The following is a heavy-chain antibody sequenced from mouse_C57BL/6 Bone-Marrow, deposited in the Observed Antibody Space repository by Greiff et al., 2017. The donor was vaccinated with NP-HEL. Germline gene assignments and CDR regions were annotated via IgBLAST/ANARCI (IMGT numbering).Heavy chain of an antibody. D-gene: IGHD4-1*01. CDR1: GYAFTNYL. V-gene: IGHV1-54*01. CDR2: INPGSGGT. J-gene: IGHJ2*01. Sequence: QVHVKQSGAELVRPGTSVKVSCKASGYAFTNYLIEWVKQRPGQGLEWIGVINPGSGGTNYNEKFKGKATLTADKSSSTAYMQLSSLTSEDSAVYFCARRPAGTYYFDYWGQGTTLTVSS. CDR3: ARRPAGTYYFDY.